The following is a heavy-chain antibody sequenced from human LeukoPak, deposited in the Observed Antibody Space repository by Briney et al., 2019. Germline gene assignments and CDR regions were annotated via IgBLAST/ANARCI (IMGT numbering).Heavy chain of an antibody. D-gene: IGHD5-12*01. J-gene: IGHJ5*02. Sequence: PSETLSLTCTVSGGSISSYYWSWIRQPPGKGLEWIGYIYYSGSTNYNPSLKGRVTISVDTSKNQFSLKLSSVTAADTAVYYCARGYSGYDWEWFDPWGQGTLVTVSS. CDR1: GGSISSYY. CDR2: IYYSGST. V-gene: IGHV4-59*01. CDR3: ARGYSGYDWEWFDP.